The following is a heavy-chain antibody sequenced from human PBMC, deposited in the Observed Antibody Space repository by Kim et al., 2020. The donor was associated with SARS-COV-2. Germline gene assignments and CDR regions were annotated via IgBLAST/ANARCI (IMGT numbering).Heavy chain of an antibody. CDR1: GGSISSYY. CDR2: INYSGST. J-gene: IGHJ1*01. Sequence: SETLSLTCTVSGGSISSYYWSWIRQPPGKGLEWIGYINYSGSTNYNPSPTSRVTISVDTSKNQFSLKLSSVTAADTAVYCCARGGHGGNSADFRRWGRGTLVTVSS. CDR3: ARGGHGGNSADFRR. V-gene: IGHV4-59*01. D-gene: IGHD2-21*02.